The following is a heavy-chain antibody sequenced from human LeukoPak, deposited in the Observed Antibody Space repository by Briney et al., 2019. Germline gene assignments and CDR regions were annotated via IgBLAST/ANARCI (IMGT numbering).Heavy chain of an antibody. V-gene: IGHV1-24*01. CDR3: ARADSGSYHNWFDP. CDR1: GYTLTELS. D-gene: IGHD3-10*01. Sequence: ASVKVSCKVSGYTLTELSMHWVRQAPGKGLEWMGGFDPEDGETIYAQKFQGRVTMTEDTSTDTAYMELSRLRSDDTAVYYCARADSGSYHNWFDPWGQGTLVTVSS. J-gene: IGHJ5*02. CDR2: FDPEDGET.